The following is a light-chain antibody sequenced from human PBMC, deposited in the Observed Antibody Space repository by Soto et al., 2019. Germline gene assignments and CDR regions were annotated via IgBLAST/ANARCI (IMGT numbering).Light chain of an antibody. J-gene: IGKJ1*01. CDR2: GAS. CDR3: QQYGSSRWT. CDR1: QSVGSDY. V-gene: IGKV3-20*01. Sequence: EVVLAQYQGTLSLSPGERASLSCRASQSVGSDYLAWYQQKPGQAPRLLIYGASSRATGIPDRFSGSGSGTDFTLTISRLEPEDFAVYYCQQYGSSRWTFGQGTMVDI.